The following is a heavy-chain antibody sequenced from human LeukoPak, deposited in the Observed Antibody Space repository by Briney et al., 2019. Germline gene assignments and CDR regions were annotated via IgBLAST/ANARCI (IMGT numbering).Heavy chain of an antibody. CDR1: GYTLTELS. J-gene: IGHJ4*02. Sequence: ASVKVSCKASGYTLTELSMHWVRQAPGKGLEWMGGFDPEDGETICAQKFQGRVTMTEDTSTDTAYMELSSLRSEDTAVYYCATVLHYTSCYRDWGQGTLVTVSS. V-gene: IGHV1-24*01. CDR2: FDPEDGET. D-gene: IGHD2-2*01. CDR3: ATVLHYTSCYRD.